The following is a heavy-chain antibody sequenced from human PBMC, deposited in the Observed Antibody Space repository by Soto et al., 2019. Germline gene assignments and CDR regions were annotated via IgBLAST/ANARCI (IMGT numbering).Heavy chain of an antibody. J-gene: IGHJ4*02. CDR1: GYTFTSYD. CDR2: MNPNSGNT. D-gene: IGHD2-2*01. Sequence: ASVKVSCKASGYTFTSYDTNWVRQATGQGLEWMGWMNPNSGNTGYAQKFQGRVTMTRNTSISTAYMELSSLRSEDTAVYYCARGTSRTGYCSSTSCQSFDYWGQGTLVTVSS. CDR3: ARGTSRTGYCSSTSCQSFDY. V-gene: IGHV1-8*01.